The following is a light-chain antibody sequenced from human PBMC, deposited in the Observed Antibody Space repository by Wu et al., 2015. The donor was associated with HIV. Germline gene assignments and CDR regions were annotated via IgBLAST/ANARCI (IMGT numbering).Light chain of an antibody. J-gene: IGKJ4*01. CDR1: QSVSSY. Sequence: EIVLTQSPATLSLSPGERATLSCRASQSVSSYLAWYQQKPGQAPRLLIYGASTRATGIPARFSGSGSGTEFTLTISSMQSEDFAVYYCQQYNNWPPLTFGGGPRWRSN. CDR2: GAS. V-gene: IGKV3-15*01. CDR3: QQYNNWPPLT.